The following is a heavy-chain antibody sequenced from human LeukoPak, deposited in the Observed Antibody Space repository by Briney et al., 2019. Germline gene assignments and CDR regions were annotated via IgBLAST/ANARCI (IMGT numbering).Heavy chain of an antibody. Sequence: PSETLSLTCAVYGGSFSGYYWSWIRQPPGKGLEWIGEINHSGSTNYNPSLKSRVTISVDTSKNQFSLKLSSVTAADTAVYYCAGGNDYVWGSYRFDYWGQGTLVTVSS. V-gene: IGHV4-34*01. CDR3: AGGNDYVWGSYRFDY. CDR1: GGSFSGYY. CDR2: INHSGST. J-gene: IGHJ4*02. D-gene: IGHD3-16*02.